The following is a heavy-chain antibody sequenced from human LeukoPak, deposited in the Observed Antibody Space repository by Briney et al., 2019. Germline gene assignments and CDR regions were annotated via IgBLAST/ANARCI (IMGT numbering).Heavy chain of an antibody. J-gene: IGHJ6*03. CDR3: ARQDVYSSSWTDYYYYMDV. CDR1: GGSISSYY. CDR2: IYYSGST. D-gene: IGHD6-13*01. V-gene: IGHV4-59*08. Sequence: PSETLSLTCTVSGGSISSYYWSWIRQPPGKGLEWIGYIYYSGSTNYNPSLKSRVTISVGTSKNQFSLELSSVTAADTAVYYCARQDVYSSSWTDYYYYMDVWGKGTTVTVSS.